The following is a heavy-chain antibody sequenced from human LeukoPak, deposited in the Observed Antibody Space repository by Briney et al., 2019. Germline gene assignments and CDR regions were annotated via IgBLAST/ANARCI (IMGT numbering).Heavy chain of an antibody. J-gene: IGHJ4*02. CDR2: INWNGAGT. Sequence: GGSLRLSCAASGFTFDYYGMSWVRQAPGKRLEWVSGINWNGAGTDYADSMKGRFTISRDNAKNSLYLQMNSLRAEDTALYYCARDRYYDTSGFLDYWGQGTLVTVSS. CDR3: ARDRYYDTSGFLDY. D-gene: IGHD3-22*01. V-gene: IGHV3-20*04. CDR1: GFTFDYYG.